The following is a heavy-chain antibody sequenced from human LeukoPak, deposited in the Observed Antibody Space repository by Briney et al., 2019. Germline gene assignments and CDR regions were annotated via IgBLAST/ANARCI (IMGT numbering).Heavy chain of an antibody. D-gene: IGHD5-24*01. J-gene: IGHJ4*02. CDR1: GFTFSNYG. CDR2: ISYDGSNK. V-gene: IGHV3-30*18. CDR3: AKAGMATYFEREDY. Sequence: GGPLRLSCAASGFTFSNYGMHWVRQAPGKGLEWVAVISYDGSNKYYADSVKGRFTISRDNSKNTLYLQMNSLRAEDTAVYYCAKAGMATYFEREDYWGQETLVTVSS.